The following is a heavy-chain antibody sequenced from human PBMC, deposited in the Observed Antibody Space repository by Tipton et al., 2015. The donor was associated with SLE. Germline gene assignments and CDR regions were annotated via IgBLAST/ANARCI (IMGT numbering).Heavy chain of an antibody. CDR1: GYRFSDYW. CDR3: ARFSGSSLPTNLFDP. CDR2: IYPDDSET. J-gene: IGHJ5*02. V-gene: IGHV5-51*03. D-gene: IGHD1-26*01. Sequence: QLVQSGGEVKRPGESLKISCEGSGYRFSDYWIGWVRQMPGKGLEYLGIIYPDDSETKYSPAFQGQVTISADKSISTAYLQWSSLKASDSAMYYCARFSGSSLPTNLFDPWGQGTLVTVSS.